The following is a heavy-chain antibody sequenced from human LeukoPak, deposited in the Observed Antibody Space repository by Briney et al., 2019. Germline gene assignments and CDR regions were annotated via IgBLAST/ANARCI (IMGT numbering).Heavy chain of an antibody. CDR2: IKQDGSEI. CDR3: ARDAPRRDVFDI. CDR1: GFTFSDYS. J-gene: IGHJ3*02. V-gene: IGHV3-7*01. Sequence: PGGSLRLSCAASGFTFSDYSMNWVRQAPGKGLEWVANIKQDGSEIYYVDSVKGRFTISRDNAKNSLFLQMNSLRAEDTAVYYCARDAPRRDVFDIWGQGTMVTVSS.